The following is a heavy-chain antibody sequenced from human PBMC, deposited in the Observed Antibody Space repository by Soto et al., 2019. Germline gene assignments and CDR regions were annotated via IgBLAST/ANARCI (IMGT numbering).Heavy chain of an antibody. D-gene: IGHD2-8*01. CDR1: GYSFTSYG. Sequence: QVQLVQSGAEVKKPGASVKVSCKASGYSFTSYGISWVRQAPGQGLEWMGWISAYNGNRKYAQKFQGRVTMTTDTSSITAYMELRSLRSDDPAVYYCARDIGVFPDDWGQGSLVTVSS. V-gene: IGHV1-18*01. J-gene: IGHJ4*02. CDR3: ARDIGVFPDD. CDR2: ISAYNGNR.